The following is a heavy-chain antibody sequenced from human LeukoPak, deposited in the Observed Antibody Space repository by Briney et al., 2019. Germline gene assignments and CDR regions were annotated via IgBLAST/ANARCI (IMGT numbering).Heavy chain of an antibody. CDR3: AKDRGHDGYIWGYFDY. CDR2: IRGSGGST. Sequence: EGSLRLSRAASGFTFSSYAMSWVRQAPGKGLEWVSAIRGSGGSTYYADSVKGRFTISRDNSKNTLYLQMNSLRAEDTAVYYRAKDRGHDGYIWGYFDYWGQGTLVTVSS. D-gene: IGHD5-24*01. V-gene: IGHV3-23*01. J-gene: IGHJ4*02. CDR1: GFTFSSYA.